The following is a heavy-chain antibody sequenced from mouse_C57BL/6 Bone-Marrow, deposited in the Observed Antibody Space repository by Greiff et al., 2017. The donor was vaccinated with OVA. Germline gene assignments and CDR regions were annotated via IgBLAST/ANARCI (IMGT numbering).Heavy chain of an antibody. J-gene: IGHJ1*03. CDR1: GFTFSNYW. Sequence: EVKLLESGGGLVQPGGSMKLSCVASGFTFSNYWMNWVRQSPEKGLEWVAQIRLKSDNYATHYAESVKGRFTISRDDSKSSVYLQMNNVRAEDTGIYYCTSSSHWYFDVWGKGTTVTVSS. CDR2: IRLKSDNYAT. V-gene: IGHV6-3*01. CDR3: TSSSHWYFDV. D-gene: IGHD1-1*01.